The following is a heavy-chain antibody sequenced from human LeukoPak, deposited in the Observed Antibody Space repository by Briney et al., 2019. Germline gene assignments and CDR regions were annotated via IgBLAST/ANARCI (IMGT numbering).Heavy chain of an antibody. V-gene: IGHV4-61*02. Sequence: PSQTLSLTCTVSGGSISSGSYYWSWIRQPAGKGLEWIGRIYTSGSTNYNPSLKSRVTMSVDTSKNQFSLKLSSVTAADTAVYYCARDGGLTFPFDYWGQGTLVTVSS. D-gene: IGHD4/OR15-4a*01. CDR2: IYTSGST. J-gene: IGHJ4*02. CDR1: GGSISSGSYY. CDR3: ARDGGLTFPFDY.